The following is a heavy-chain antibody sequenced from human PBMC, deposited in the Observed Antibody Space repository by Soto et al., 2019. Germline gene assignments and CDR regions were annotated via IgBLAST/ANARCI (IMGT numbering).Heavy chain of an antibody. D-gene: IGHD3-9*01. CDR2: IYYSGST. Sequence: PSETLSLTCTVSGGSISSSSYYRGWIRQPPGKGLEWSGSIYYSGSTYYNPSLKSRVTISVDTSKNQFSLKLSSVTAADTAVYYCARHDDALREFDWLSHANWFEPWGQGILVTVSS. V-gene: IGHV4-39*01. CDR3: ARHDDALREFDWLSHANWFEP. J-gene: IGHJ5*02. CDR1: GGSISSSSYY.